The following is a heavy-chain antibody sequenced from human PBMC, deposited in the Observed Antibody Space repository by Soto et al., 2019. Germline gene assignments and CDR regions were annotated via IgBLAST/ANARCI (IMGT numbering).Heavy chain of an antibody. Sequence: GASVKVSCKASGYTFTSYYMHWVRQAPGQGLEWMGIINPSGGSTSYAQKFQGRVTMTRDTSTSTVYMELSSLRSEGTAAYYCARDGLRFLEWLGFGWFDPWGQGTLVTVSS. CDR3: ARDGLRFLEWLGFGWFDP. J-gene: IGHJ5*02. CDR1: GYTFTSYY. V-gene: IGHV1-46*01. CDR2: INPSGGST. D-gene: IGHD3-3*01.